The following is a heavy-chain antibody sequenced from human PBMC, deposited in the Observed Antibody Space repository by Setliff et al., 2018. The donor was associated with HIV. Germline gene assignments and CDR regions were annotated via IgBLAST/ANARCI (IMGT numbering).Heavy chain of an antibody. Sequence: PGGSLRLSCAASGFTFDDYAMHWVRQAPGKGLEWVSGISWNSGSIGYADSVKGRFTISRDNAKNSLYLQMNSLRAEDMALYYCARGKDTFIWGQGTMVTVSS. CDR1: GFTFDDYA. V-gene: IGHV3-9*03. J-gene: IGHJ3*02. CDR3: ARGKDTFI. CDR2: ISWNSGSI.